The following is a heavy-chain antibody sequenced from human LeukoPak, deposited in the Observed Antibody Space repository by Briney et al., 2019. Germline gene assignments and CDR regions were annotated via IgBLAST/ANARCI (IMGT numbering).Heavy chain of an antibody. CDR1: GYTFSDYY. V-gene: IGHV1-69-2*01. Sequence: ASVKVSCKASGYTFSDYYMHWVQQAPGKGLEWMGSVDPEDGETIYAEKFQGRVTITADTSTDTAYMELSSLRSEDTAVYYCPTEAPSRPDIVVVPALEARYYYYMDVWGKGTTVTVSS. D-gene: IGHD2-2*01. CDR3: PTEAPSRPDIVVVPALEARYYYYMDV. CDR2: VDPEDGET. J-gene: IGHJ6*03.